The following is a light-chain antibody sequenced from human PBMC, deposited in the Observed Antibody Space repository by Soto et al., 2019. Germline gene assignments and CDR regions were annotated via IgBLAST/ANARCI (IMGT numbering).Light chain of an antibody. CDR1: NSDVNY. CDR2: EVS. J-gene: IGLJ1*01. V-gene: IGLV2-14*01. Sequence: QAALTQPASVSGAPGQSITIACTGTNSDVNYVSWHQQHPGKAPKLMIYEVSNRPAGVSNRFSGSKSGNTASLTISGLQAEDEADYYCSSSTSSSPFVFGTGTKLTV. CDR3: SSSTSSSPFV.